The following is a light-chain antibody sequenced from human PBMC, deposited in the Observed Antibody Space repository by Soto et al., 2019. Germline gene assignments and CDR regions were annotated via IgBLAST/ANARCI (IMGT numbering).Light chain of an antibody. J-gene: IGKJ4*01. Sequence: EIVLTQSPGPLSLSPGERATLSCRSSQSVSSSYLAWYQQKPGQAPRLLIYSASIRATDIPDRFSGSGSGTDCTLTISRLEPEDVAVYYCQQFSSYPLTLGGGTKVDIK. CDR2: SAS. CDR1: QSVSSSY. V-gene: IGKV3-20*01. CDR3: QQFSSYPLT.